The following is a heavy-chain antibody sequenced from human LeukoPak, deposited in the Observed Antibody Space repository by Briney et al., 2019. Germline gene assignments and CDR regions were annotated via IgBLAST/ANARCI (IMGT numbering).Heavy chain of an antibody. V-gene: IGHV4-59*01. D-gene: IGHD5-12*01. CDR3: ARGFDSKSTYFDY. CDR1: GGSISNYY. CDR2: IYYSGTT. Sequence: PSETLSLTCTVSGGSISNYYWNWLRQPPGKGLEWIGYIYYSGTTNYNPSLKSRVTMPLDTSKNQFSLRVTSVTAADTAVYYCARGFDSKSTYFDYWGQGTLVTVSS. J-gene: IGHJ4*02.